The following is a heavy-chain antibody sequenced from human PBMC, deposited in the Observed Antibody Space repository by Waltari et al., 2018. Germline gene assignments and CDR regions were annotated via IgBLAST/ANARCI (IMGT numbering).Heavy chain of an antibody. V-gene: IGHV4-4*02. Sequence: QVQLQESGPGLVTSSETLSLTCTVSGEYLSRSDWWTWVRQSPGKGLEWIGEISHSGDTDYHPSLKGRVTISADRSRNQFSLNLNSVTAADTAVYYCARARYFGLLFAWFDPWGQGTLVTVSS. CDR3: ARARYFGLLFAWFDP. CDR1: GEYLSRSDW. D-gene: IGHD2-21*02. J-gene: IGHJ5*02. CDR2: ISHSGDT.